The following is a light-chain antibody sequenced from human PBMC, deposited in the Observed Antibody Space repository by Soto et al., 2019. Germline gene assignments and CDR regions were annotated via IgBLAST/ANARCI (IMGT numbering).Light chain of an antibody. CDR2: EVS. V-gene: IGLV2-14*01. CDR3: SSYTSSSTVGV. Sequence: SVLTQPASVSGSPGQSITISCTGTSSDVGGYDSVSWYQQHPGKAPKLMIYEVSNRPSGVSSRFSGSKSGNTASLTISGLQAEDEADYYCSSYTSSSTVGVFGGGTKLTVL. J-gene: IGLJ2*01. CDR1: SSDVGGYDS.